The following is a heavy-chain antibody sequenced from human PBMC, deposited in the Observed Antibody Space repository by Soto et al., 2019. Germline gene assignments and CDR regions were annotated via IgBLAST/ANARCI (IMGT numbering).Heavy chain of an antibody. J-gene: IGHJ6*03. CDR1: GFTFSSYA. V-gene: IGHV3-23*01. Sequence: EVQLLESGGGLVQPGGSLRLSCAASGFTFSSYAMSWVRQAPGKGLEWVSAISGSGGSTYYADSVKGRFTISRDNSKNTLYLQMNSLRAEDTAVYYCAKDAPIAAAPGYYYMDVWGKGTTVTVSS. D-gene: IGHD6-13*01. CDR3: AKDAPIAAAPGYYYMDV. CDR2: ISGSGGST.